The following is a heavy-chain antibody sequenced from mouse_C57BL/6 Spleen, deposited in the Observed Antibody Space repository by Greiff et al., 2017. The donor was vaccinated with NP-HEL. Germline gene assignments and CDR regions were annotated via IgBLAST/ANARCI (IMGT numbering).Heavy chain of an antibody. J-gene: IGHJ4*01. CDR1: GFSLTSYG. D-gene: IGHD1-1*01. CDR2: IWRGGST. V-gene: IGHV2-5*01. CDR3: AKKYGSSYDYAMDY. Sequence: QVQLKESGPGLVQPSQSLSITCTVSGFSLTSYGVHWVRQSPGKGLEWLGVIWRGGSTDSTAAFMYRLSITKDNSKNQVFCKMNRLQADDTAIDYCAKKYGSSYDYAMDYWGQGTSVTVSS.